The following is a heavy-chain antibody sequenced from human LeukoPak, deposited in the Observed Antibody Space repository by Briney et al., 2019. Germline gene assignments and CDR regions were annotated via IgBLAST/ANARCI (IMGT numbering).Heavy chain of an antibody. D-gene: IGHD3-10*01. V-gene: IGHV4-59*12. CDR3: ARSRITMVRGVMYYYYYYMDV. CDR2: IYYSGST. CDR1: GGSISSYY. J-gene: IGHJ6*03. Sequence: PSETLSLTCTVSGGSISSYYWSWIRQPPGKGLEWIGYIYYSGSTNYNPSLKSRVTISVDTSKNQFSLKLSSVTAADTAVYYCARSRITMVRGVMYYYYYYMDVWGKGTTVTISS.